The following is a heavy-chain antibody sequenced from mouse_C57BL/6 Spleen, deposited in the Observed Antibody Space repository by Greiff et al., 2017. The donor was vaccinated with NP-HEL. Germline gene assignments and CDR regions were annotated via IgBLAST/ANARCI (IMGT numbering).Heavy chain of an antibody. J-gene: IGHJ4*01. D-gene: IGHD2-4*01. CDR3: ARSEYYDPTDGGYYAMDY. CDR2: IYPRDGST. V-gene: IGHV1-78*01. Sequence: VQLQQSDAELVKPGASVKISCKVSGYTFTDHTIHWMKQRPEQGLEWIGYIYPRDGSTKYNEKFKGKAKLTADKSSSTAYMQLNSLTSEDSAVYFCARSEYYDPTDGGYYAMDYWVQGTSVTVSS. CDR1: GYTFTDHT.